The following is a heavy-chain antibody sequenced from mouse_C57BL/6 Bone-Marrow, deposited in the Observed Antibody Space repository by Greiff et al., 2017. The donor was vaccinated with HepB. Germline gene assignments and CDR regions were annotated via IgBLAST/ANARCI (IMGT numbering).Heavy chain of an antibody. CDR2: IDPSDSYT. D-gene: IGHD2-4*01. CDR3: ARLYDDDNYFDY. Sequence: QVQLQQPGAELVRPGTSVKLSCKASGYTFTSYWMHWVKQRPGQGLEWIGVIDPSDSYTNYNQKFKGKATLTVDTSSSTAYMQLSSLTSEDSAVYYCARLYDDDNYFDYWGQGTTLTVSS. J-gene: IGHJ2*01. CDR1: GYTFTSYW. V-gene: IGHV1-59*01.